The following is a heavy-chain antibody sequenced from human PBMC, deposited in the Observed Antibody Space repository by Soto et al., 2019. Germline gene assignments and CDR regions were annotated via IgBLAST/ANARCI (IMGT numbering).Heavy chain of an antibody. CDR1: GFTFSNYA. CDR3: AKDGGIVGAMDAFDI. D-gene: IGHD1-26*01. CDR2: ISGGGGRT. J-gene: IGHJ3*02. Sequence: EVQLLESGGGLVQPGGSLRLSCAASGFTFSNYAMSWVRQAPGKGLEWVSAISGGGGRTYYADSVKGRFTFSRDNSENTLYLQMNSLRAEDTAVYYCAKDGGIVGAMDAFDIWGQGTMVTVSS. V-gene: IGHV3-23*01.